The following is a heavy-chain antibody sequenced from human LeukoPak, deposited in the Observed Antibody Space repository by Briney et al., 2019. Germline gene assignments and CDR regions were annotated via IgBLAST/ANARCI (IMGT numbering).Heavy chain of an antibody. CDR2: IGGSGDKT. Sequence: GGSLRLSCAASGFTFNRNAISWVRQAPGKGLEWVSTIGGSGDKTFYADSVKGRFTISRDNSKNTVFLQMNSLGTGDTAVYFCARDQRLGAPDYMDYWGRGTPVTVSS. V-gene: IGHV3-23*01. CDR3: ARDQRLGAPDYMDY. CDR1: GFTFNRNA. J-gene: IGHJ4*02. D-gene: IGHD1-26*01.